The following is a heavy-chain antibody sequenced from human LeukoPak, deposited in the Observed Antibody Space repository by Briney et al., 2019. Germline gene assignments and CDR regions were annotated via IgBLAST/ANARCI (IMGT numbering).Heavy chain of an antibody. CDR2: INHSGST. V-gene: IGHV4-34*01. J-gene: IGHJ3*02. CDR3: ARARRRGIVVVVAASAFDI. CDR1: GGSFSGYY. D-gene: IGHD2-15*01. Sequence: SETLSLTCAVYGGSFSGYYWSWIRQPPGKGLEWIGEINHSGSTNYNPSLKSRVTISVDTSKNQFSLKLSSVTAADTAVYYCARARRRGIVVVVAASAFDIWGQGTMVTVSS.